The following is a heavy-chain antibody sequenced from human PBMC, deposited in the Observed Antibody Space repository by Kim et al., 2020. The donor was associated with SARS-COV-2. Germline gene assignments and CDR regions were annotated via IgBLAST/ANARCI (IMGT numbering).Heavy chain of an antibody. J-gene: IGHJ3*02. D-gene: IGHD1-26*01. Sequence: ADSVKGRFTISRDSSKNSLYLQMNSLRTEDTALYYCAIWELQGGRSAFDIWGQGTMVTVSS. CDR3: AIWELQGGRSAFDI. V-gene: IGHV3-43*01.